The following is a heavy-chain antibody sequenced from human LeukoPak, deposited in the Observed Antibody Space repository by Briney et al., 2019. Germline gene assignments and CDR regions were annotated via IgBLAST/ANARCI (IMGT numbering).Heavy chain of an antibody. CDR1: GGSISSYY. Sequence: SETLSLTCTVSGGSISSYYWSWIRQPPGKGLEWIGYIYYSGSTNYNPSLKSRVTISVDKSKNQFSLKLSSVTAADTAVYYCARDRVGATSYFDYWGQGTLVTVSS. CDR2: IYYSGST. J-gene: IGHJ4*02. D-gene: IGHD1-26*01. CDR3: ARDRVGATSYFDY. V-gene: IGHV4-59*12.